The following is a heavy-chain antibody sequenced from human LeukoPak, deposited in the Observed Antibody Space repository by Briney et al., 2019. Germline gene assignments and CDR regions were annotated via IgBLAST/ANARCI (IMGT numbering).Heavy chain of an antibody. CDR3: AKASPITIFGVVNLFDY. J-gene: IGHJ4*02. CDR1: GFTFSSYA. Sequence: GGSLRLSCAASGFTFSSYAMSWVRQAPGKGLEWASAISGSGGSTYYADSVKGRFTTSRDNSKNTLYLQMNSLRAEDTAVYYCAKASPITIFGVVNLFDYWGQGTLVTVSS. CDR2: ISGSGGST. V-gene: IGHV3-23*01. D-gene: IGHD3-3*01.